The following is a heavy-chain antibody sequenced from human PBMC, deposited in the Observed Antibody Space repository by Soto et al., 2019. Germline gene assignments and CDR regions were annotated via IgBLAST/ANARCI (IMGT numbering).Heavy chain of an antibody. CDR3: AIFGDLST. V-gene: IGHV3-74*01. CDR2: VSSDGTIT. J-gene: IGHJ5*02. Sequence: GGSLRLSCAASGFTFSRYWMSWVRQGPGKGLVWVSRVSSDGTITAYADSVRGRFTISRDNAKDTLHLQMNSLRADDTAVYYCAIFGDLSTWGQGTLVTVSS. CDR1: GFTFSRYW. D-gene: IGHD3-10*01.